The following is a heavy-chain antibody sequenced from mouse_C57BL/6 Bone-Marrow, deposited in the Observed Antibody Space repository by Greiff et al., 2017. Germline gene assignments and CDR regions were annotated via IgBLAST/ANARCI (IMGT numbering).Heavy chain of an antibody. J-gene: IGHJ1*03. CDR2: IDPENGDT. Sequence: VQLQQSGAELVRPGASVTLSCTASGFNIKDDYMHWVKQRPEQGLEWIGWIDPENGDTEYASEFQGKATITADPSSNTAYLQLRSLTSEYTAVYYCTTLIFFDVWGTGTTVTVSS. CDR3: TTLIFFDV. D-gene: IGHD1-1*01. CDR1: GFNIKDDY. V-gene: IGHV14-4*01.